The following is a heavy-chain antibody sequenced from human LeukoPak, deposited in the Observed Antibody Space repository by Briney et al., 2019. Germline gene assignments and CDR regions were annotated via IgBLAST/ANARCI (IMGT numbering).Heavy chain of an antibody. CDR3: AKNYDYVWGSYRLGYYFDY. CDR1: GFIFSSYA. Sequence: PGGSLSLFCAVCGFIFSSYAMSWVRQAPGKGVEWGSGISGSGGSTYYADSVKGRFTISRDNSKNTLDMQMNSLRAEDTAVYYCAKNYDYVWGSYRLGYYFDYWGQGTLVTVSS. D-gene: IGHD3-16*02. J-gene: IGHJ4*02. CDR2: ISGSGGST. V-gene: IGHV3-23*01.